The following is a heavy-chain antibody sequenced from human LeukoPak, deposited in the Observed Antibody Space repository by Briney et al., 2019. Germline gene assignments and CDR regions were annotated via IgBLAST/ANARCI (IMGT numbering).Heavy chain of an antibody. CDR3: TRDETDYFDY. CDR2: IRSKAYGGTT. V-gene: IGHV3-49*04. Sequence: PGGSLRLSCTASGFTFGDYAMSWVRQAPGKGLEWVGFIRSKAYGGTTEYAASVKGRFTISRDDSKSIAYPQMNSLKTEDTAVYYCTRDETDYFDYWGQGTLVTVSS. CDR1: GFTFGDYA. J-gene: IGHJ4*02.